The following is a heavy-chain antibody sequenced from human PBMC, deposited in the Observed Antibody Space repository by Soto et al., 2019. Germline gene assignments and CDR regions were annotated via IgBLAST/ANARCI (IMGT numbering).Heavy chain of an antibody. J-gene: IGHJ5*02. D-gene: IGHD2-2*01. V-gene: IGHV4-59*08. CDR2: ISYSGAT. CDR1: GASISGYH. CDR3: ARVPDR. Sequence: SETLSLTCTVSGASISGYHWSWIRQFPGKGLECLGYISYSGATNYNPSLKSRVTMSIDTSKNQFSLQLNSVTAADTAVYYCARVPDRWGQGTLVT.